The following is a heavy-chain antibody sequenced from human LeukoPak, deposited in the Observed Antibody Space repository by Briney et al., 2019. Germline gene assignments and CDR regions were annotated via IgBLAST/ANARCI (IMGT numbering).Heavy chain of an antibody. CDR3: AREGEYYSESGNLVDASDV. CDR1: GYTITSHA. J-gene: IGHJ3*01. CDR2: INTHTGNP. V-gene: IGHV7-4-1*02. Sequence: ASVKVSCKASGYTITSHAMNWVRQAPGRGLEWMGWINTHTGNPTYAQGFTGRFVFSLDTSVSTAYLQISSLKAEDTAVYYCAREGEYYSESGNLVDASDVWGQGTMVTVSA. D-gene: IGHD3-10*01.